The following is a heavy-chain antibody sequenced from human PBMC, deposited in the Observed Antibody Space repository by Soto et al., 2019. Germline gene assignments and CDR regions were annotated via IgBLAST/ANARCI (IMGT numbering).Heavy chain of an antibody. Sequence: QVQLVESGGGLVKPGGSLRLSCAASGFTFSDYYMSWIRQAPGKGLEWVSYISSSGSTIYYADSVKGRFTISRDNAKNSLNLQMNRLRAEDTAVYYCARDHGDYRQYYYYYYMDVWGKGTTVTVSS. J-gene: IGHJ6*03. D-gene: IGHD4-17*01. CDR1: GFTFSDYY. V-gene: IGHV3-11*01. CDR2: ISSSGSTI. CDR3: ARDHGDYRQYYYYYYMDV.